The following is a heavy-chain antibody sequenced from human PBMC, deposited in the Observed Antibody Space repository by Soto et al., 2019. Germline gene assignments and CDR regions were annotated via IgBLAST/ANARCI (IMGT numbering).Heavy chain of an antibody. V-gene: IGHV5-10-1*01. J-gene: IGHJ6*02. CDR2: IDPSDSYT. CDR1: GYSFTSYW. Sequence: GESLKISCKGSGYSFTSYWISWVRQMPGKGLEWMGRIDPSDSYTNYSPSFQGHVTISADKSISTAYLQWSSLKASDTAMYYCARRLLGYCSGGSCESSYYYYGMDVWGQGTTVTVSS. CDR3: ARRLLGYCSGGSCESSYYYYGMDV. D-gene: IGHD2-15*01.